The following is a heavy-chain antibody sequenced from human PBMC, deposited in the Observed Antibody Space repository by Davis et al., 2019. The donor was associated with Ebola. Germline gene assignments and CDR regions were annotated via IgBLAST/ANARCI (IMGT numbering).Heavy chain of an antibody. V-gene: IGHV1-2*02. Sequence: ASVKVSCKASGYTFTGYYIHWVRQAPGQGLEWMGWINPNSGDTKYAQKFQGRVTVTRDTSISTAYMELSRLRSDDTAVYYCARSKQWLVANYYYYGMDVWGQGTTVTVSS. CDR1: GYTFTGYY. D-gene: IGHD6-19*01. CDR2: INPNSGDT. J-gene: IGHJ6*02. CDR3: ARSKQWLVANYYYYGMDV.